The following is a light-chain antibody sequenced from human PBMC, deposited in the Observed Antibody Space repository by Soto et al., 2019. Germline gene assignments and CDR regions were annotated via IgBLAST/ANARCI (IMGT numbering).Light chain of an antibody. V-gene: IGLV2-14*03. J-gene: IGLJ1*01. CDR3: SSYTSSSTLV. CDR2: GVS. Sequence: QSALTQPASVSGSPGQSITISCTGTNSDVGVYDFVSWYQHHPGKAPKLIIYGVSTRPSGVSNRFSGSKSGNTASLTISGRQAGDEADYYCSSYTSSSTLVFGTGTKLTVL. CDR1: NSDVGVYDF.